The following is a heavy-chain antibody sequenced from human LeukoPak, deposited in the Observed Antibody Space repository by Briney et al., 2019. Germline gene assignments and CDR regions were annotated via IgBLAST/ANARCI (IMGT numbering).Heavy chain of an antibody. J-gene: IGHJ4*02. Sequence: GGSLRLSCAATGFTLSGHSMNWVRQAPGKGLDWVSSISPTSAYIYYQDSVKGRFTISRDDAKNSLYLEMDSLRAEDTAVYYCARDFGIYIAVAGLLFDYWGQGTLVTVSS. CDR1: GFTLSGHS. CDR3: ARDFGIYIAVAGLLFDY. V-gene: IGHV3-21*01. D-gene: IGHD6-19*01. CDR2: ISPTSAYI.